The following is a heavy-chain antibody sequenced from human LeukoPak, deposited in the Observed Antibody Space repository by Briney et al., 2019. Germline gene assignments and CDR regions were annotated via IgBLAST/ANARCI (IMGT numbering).Heavy chain of an antibody. D-gene: IGHD2-15*01. CDR2: ISGSGGST. V-gene: IGHV3-23*01. Sequence: GGSLRLSCAASGFTFSSYAMSWVRQAPGKGLECVSAISGSGGSTYYADSVKGRFTISRDNSKNTLYLQMNSLRAEDTAVYYCAKRRQDIVVVVAATHYYYYMDVWGTGTTVTVSS. CDR3: AKRRQDIVVVVAATHYYYYMDV. CDR1: GFTFSSYA. J-gene: IGHJ6*03.